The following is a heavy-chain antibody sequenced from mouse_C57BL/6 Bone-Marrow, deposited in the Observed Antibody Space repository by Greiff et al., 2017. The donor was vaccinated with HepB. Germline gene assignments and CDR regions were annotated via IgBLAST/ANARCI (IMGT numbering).Heavy chain of an antibody. D-gene: IGHD3-2*02. CDR2: IWTGGGT. CDR1: GFSLTSYA. J-gene: IGHJ4*01. Sequence: VQLVESGPGLVAPSQSLSITCTVSGFSLTSYAISWVRQPPGKGLEWLGVIWTGGGTNYNSALKSRLSISKDNSKSQVFLKMNSLQTDDTARYYCASHSSGHVKGYAMDYWGQGTSVTVSS. CDR3: ASHSSGHVKGYAMDY. V-gene: IGHV2-9-1*01.